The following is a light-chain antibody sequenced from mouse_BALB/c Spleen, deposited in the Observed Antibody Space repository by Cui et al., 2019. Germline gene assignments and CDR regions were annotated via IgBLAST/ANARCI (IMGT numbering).Light chain of an antibody. CDR1: QNVGTN. CDR3: QQYNSYPPLT. J-gene: IGKJ5*01. CDR2: SAS. Sequence: DIVMTQSQKFMSTSVGDRVSVTCKASQNVGTNVAWYQQKPGQSPKALIYSASYRYSGVPDRFTGSGSGTDFTLTISNVQSEDLAEYFCQQYNSYPPLTFGAGTKLELK. V-gene: IGKV6-15*01.